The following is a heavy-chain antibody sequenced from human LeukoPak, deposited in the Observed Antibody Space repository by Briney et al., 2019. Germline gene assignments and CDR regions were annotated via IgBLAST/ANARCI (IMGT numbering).Heavy chain of an antibody. V-gene: IGHV1-18*01. D-gene: IGHD2/OR15-2a*01. Sequence: GASVKVSCKASGYTFTSYGISWVRQAPGQGLECMGWISAYNGNTNYAQKLQGRVTMTTDTSTSTAYMELRSLRSDDTAVYYCARVRPFSADRIRFFHYYMDVWGKGTTVTVSS. CDR2: ISAYNGNT. J-gene: IGHJ6*03. CDR1: GYTFTSYG. CDR3: ARVRPFSADRIRFFHYYMDV.